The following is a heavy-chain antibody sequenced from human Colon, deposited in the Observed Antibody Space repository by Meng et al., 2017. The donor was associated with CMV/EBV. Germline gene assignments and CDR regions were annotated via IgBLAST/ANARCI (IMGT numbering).Heavy chain of an antibody. Sequence: VQLLGCGGGGVQPGGSLRLSCVSSGFTFRSYAMHWVRKAPGKGLEWVAMIKHDGSNQYYGDSVNGRFTISRDSSKNTLYLQMNSLRTEDTAVYYCGKERTGYYIQHWGQGTLVTVSS. CDR1: GFTFRSYA. V-gene: IGHV3-30*02. D-gene: IGHD3/OR15-3a*01. J-gene: IGHJ1*01. CDR3: GKERTGYYIQH. CDR2: IKHDGSNQ.